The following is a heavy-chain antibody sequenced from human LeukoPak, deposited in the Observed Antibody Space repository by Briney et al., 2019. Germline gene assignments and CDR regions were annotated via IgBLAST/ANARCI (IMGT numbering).Heavy chain of an antibody. J-gene: IGHJ6*02. CDR3: AKSHYYGSGSSNYYYYGMDV. Sequence: QPGGSLRLSCAASGFTFDDYAMHWVRQAPGKGLEWVSLISGDGGSTYYADSVKGRFTISRDNSKNSLYLQMNSLRTEDTALYYCAKSHYYGSGSSNYYYYGMDVWGQGTTVTVSS. CDR1: GFTFDDYA. V-gene: IGHV3-43*02. D-gene: IGHD3-10*01. CDR2: ISGDGGST.